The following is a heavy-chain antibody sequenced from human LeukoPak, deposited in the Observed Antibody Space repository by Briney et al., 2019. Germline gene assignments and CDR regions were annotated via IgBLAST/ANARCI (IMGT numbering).Heavy chain of an antibody. CDR1: GFTLSNYA. J-gene: IGHJ1*01. CDR2: ITSYRRDT. Sequence: PGGSLRLSCEASGFTLSNYAMNWVRQTPGKGLEWVSSITSYRRDTYYADSVKGRFTISRDNSKNTQSLQMNSLRAEDTAVYYCAKDDDWGRYKHWGQGTLVTVSS. V-gene: IGHV3-23*01. D-gene: IGHD3-16*01. CDR3: AKDDDWGRYKH.